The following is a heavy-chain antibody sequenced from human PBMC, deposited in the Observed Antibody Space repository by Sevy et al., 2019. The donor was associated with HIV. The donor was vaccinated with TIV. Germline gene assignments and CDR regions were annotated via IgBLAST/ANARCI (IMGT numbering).Heavy chain of an antibody. D-gene: IGHD3-10*01. V-gene: IGHV1-46*01. CDR2: INPSGGSR. J-gene: IGHJ4*02. CDR3: ARDYYGSGSYLIR. CDR1: GYTFTGYY. Sequence: ASVKVSCKGSGYTFTGYYMHWVRQAPGQGLEWMGIINPSGGSRSYAQKFQGRVTMTRDTSTSTVYMELSSLRSEDTAVYYCARDYYGSGSYLIRWGQGTLVTVSS.